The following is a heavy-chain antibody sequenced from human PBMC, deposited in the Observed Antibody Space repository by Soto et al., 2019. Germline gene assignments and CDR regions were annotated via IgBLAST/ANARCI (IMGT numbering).Heavy chain of an antibody. Sequence: QVQLQESGPGLVKPSQTLSLTCTVSGGSISSGGYYWSWIRQHPGKGLEWIGYIYYSGSTYYNPSLKIRVTISVDTSKNQFSLKLSSVTAADTAVYYCARGGGVYGDYYVMDYWGQGTLVTVSS. CDR3: ARGGGVYGDYYVMDY. J-gene: IGHJ4*02. CDR2: IYYSGST. CDR1: GGSISSGGYY. D-gene: IGHD4-17*01. V-gene: IGHV4-31*03.